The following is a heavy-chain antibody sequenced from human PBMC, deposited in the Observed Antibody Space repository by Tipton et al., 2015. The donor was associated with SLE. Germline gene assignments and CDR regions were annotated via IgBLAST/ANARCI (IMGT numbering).Heavy chain of an antibody. V-gene: IGHV4-34*01. CDR2: INHGGST. CDR1: RGSFSGYY. J-gene: IGHJ5*02. D-gene: IGHD3-16*01. Sequence: LRLSCAVYRGSFSGYYWSWIRQPPGKGLEWIGEINHGGSTNYNPSLKSRVTISVDTSKNQFSLKLSSVTAADTAVYYCARVQAYEGFDPWGQGTLVTVSS. CDR3: ARVQAYEGFDP.